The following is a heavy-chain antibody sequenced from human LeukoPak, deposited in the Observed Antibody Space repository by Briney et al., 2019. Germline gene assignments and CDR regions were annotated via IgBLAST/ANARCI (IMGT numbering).Heavy chain of an antibody. CDR2: IIPIFGTA. D-gene: IGHD3-3*01. CDR1: GGTFSSYA. J-gene: IGHJ4*02. CDR3: ARAKPAYYDFWSGDSQHFDY. V-gene: IGHV1-69*13. Sequence: SVKVSCKASGGTFSSYAISWVRQAPGQGLEWMGGIIPIFGTANYAQKFQGRVTLTADESTSKAYMELSSLRSEDTGVYYGARAKPAYYDFWSGDSQHFDYWGQGTLVTVSS.